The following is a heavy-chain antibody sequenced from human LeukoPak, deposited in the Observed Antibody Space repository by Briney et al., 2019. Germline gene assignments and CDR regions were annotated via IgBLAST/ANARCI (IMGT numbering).Heavy chain of an antibody. D-gene: IGHD3-10*01. Sequence: GGSLRLSCAASGFTFSNYGMSWVRQAPGKGLQWASGISGSGGERYYTESVKGRFTISRDNSKNTLYLQMNSLRAEDTAVYYCAKDYYALLWFGEFNRKYYFDYWGQGTLVTVSS. V-gene: IGHV3-23*01. CDR3: AKDYYALLWFGEFNRKYYFDY. J-gene: IGHJ4*02. CDR2: ISGSGGER. CDR1: GFTFSNYG.